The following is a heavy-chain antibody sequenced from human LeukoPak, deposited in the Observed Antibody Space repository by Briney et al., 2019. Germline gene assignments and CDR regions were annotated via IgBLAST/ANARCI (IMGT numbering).Heavy chain of an antibody. Sequence: GGSLRLSCAASGFTFSSYAMSWVRQAPGKGLEWVSAISGSGGSTYYADSVKGRFTISRDNSKNTLYLQMNSLRAEDTAVYYCAKDPLFVVVPAARSGRFDPWGQGTLVTVSS. CDR1: GFTFSSYA. V-gene: IGHV3-23*01. D-gene: IGHD2-2*01. CDR3: AKDPLFVVVPAARSGRFDP. J-gene: IGHJ5*02. CDR2: ISGSGGST.